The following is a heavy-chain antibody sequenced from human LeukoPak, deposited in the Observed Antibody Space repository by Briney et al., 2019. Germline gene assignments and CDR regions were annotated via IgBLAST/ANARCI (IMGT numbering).Heavy chain of an antibody. D-gene: IGHD4-17*01. CDR1: GYSIGGGYY. Sequence: SETLSLTCTVSGYSIGGGYYWGWIRQPPGKGLEWIGSIYHSGNTYYNASLKSRVAISVDTSKNQFSLRLRSVTAADTAVYYCARVEYGDYVFDPWGQGTQVIVSS. CDR2: IYHSGNT. V-gene: IGHV4-38-2*02. J-gene: IGHJ5*02. CDR3: ARVEYGDYVFDP.